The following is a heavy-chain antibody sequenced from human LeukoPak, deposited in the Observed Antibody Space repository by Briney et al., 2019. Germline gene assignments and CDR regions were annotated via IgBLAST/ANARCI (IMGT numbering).Heavy chain of an antibody. J-gene: IGHJ4*02. D-gene: IGHD6-13*01. V-gene: IGHV3-23*01. CDR2: ISGSGGST. Sequence: GGTLRLSCAASGFTFSNYGMSWVRQAPGKGLEWVSHISGSGGSTYYADSVKGRFTISRDNSKNTMYLQMNSLRTEDTAEYYCAKDKSSSWYYFDYWGQGTLVTVSS. CDR3: AKDKSSSWYYFDY. CDR1: GFTFSNYG.